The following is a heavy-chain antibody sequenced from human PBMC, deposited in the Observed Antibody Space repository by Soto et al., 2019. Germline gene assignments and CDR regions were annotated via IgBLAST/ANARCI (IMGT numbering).Heavy chain of an antibody. Sequence: ASVKVSCKASGYTFTSYGISWVRQAPGQGLEWMGWISAYNGNTNYAQKLQGRVTMTTDTSTSTAYMELSSLRSEDTAVYYCARGGPFIVGASWDYYFDYWGQGTLVTVSS. J-gene: IGHJ4*02. CDR2: ISAYNGNT. CDR3: ARGGPFIVGASWDYYFDY. V-gene: IGHV1-18*01. CDR1: GYTFTSYG. D-gene: IGHD1-26*01.